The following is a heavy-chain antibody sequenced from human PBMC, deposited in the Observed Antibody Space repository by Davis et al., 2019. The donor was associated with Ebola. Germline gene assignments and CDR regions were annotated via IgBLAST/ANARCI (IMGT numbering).Heavy chain of an antibody. CDR3: ARGMRFGELFYYYYGMDV. J-gene: IGHJ6*02. Sequence: ASVKVSCKASGYTFTRYGISWVRQAPGQGLEWMGWISAYNGNTNYAQKFQGRVTMTTDTSTSTAYMELRSLRSDDTAVYYCARGMRFGELFYYYYGMDVWGQGTTVTVSS. CDR1: GYTFTRYG. CDR2: ISAYNGNT. V-gene: IGHV1-18*01. D-gene: IGHD3-10*01.